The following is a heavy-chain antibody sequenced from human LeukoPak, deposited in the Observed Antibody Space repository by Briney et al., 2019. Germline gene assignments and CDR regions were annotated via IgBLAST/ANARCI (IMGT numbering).Heavy chain of an antibody. CDR3: AGAAGWEQAY. Sequence: GGSLRLSCAASGFTFSNYWMSWVRQAPGKGLEWVANINQAGSEEYYVDSVEGRFTISRDNTKNSLYLQMNSLRAEDTAVYYCAGAAGWEQAYWGQGTQVTVSS. D-gene: IGHD1-26*01. CDR2: INQAGSEE. J-gene: IGHJ4*02. V-gene: IGHV3-7*01. CDR1: GFTFSNYW.